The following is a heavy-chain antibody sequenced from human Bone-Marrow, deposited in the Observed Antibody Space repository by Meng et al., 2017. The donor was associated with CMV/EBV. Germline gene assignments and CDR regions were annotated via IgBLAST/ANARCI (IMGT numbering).Heavy chain of an antibody. J-gene: IGHJ4*02. CDR1: GFTFSSYW. D-gene: IGHD6-13*01. Sequence: GGSLRLSCAASGFTFSSYWMSWVRQAPGKGLEWVGRIKGKTDGGTTDYAAPVKGRFTISRDDSKNTLYLQMNSLKTEDTAVYYCTTDRIAAAGIFDYWGQGTLVTVSS. CDR2: IKGKTDGGTT. V-gene: IGHV3-15*01. CDR3: TTDRIAAAGIFDY.